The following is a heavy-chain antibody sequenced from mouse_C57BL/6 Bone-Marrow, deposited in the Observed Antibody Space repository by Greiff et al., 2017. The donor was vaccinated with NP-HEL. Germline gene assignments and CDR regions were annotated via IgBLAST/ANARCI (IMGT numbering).Heavy chain of an antibody. J-gene: IGHJ4*01. Sequence: DVMLVESGEGLVKPGGSLKLSCAASGFTFSSYAMSWVRQTPEKRLEWVAYISSGGDYIYYADTVKGRFTISRDNARNTLYLQMSSLKYEDRGMYDYTRGGACTTRGYYYAMDYWGQGTSVTVSS. CDR2: ISSGGDYI. V-gene: IGHV5-9-1*02. D-gene: IGHD2-14*01. CDR1: GFTFSSYA. CDR3: TRGGACTTRGYYYAMDY.